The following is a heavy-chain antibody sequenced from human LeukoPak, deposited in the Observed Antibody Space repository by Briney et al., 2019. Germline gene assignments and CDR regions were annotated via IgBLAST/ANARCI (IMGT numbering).Heavy chain of an antibody. D-gene: IGHD3-10*01. V-gene: IGHV4-59*02. Sequence: PSETLSLTCTVSGASVRGYYWSWIRQPPGKGLEWIGYIHYTGNTDYNPSLTSRVTMSVDTSKNQFSLMLTSVTAADTAVYYCARGYGSGSYNNFNKWGQGLLVAVSP. CDR2: IHYTGNT. CDR3: ARGYGSGSYNNFNK. J-gene: IGHJ4*02. CDR1: GASVRGYY.